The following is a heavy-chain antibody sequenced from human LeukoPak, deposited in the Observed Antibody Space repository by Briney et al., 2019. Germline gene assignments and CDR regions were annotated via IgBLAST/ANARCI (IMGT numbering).Heavy chain of an antibody. V-gene: IGHV3-30*18. J-gene: IGHJ6*02. CDR1: GFTFRSYG. CDR2: MSYDGSNK. Sequence: PGRSLRLSCAASGFTFRSYGMHWVRQAPGKGLEWVAVMSYDGSNKYYADSVKGRFTISRDNSKNTLYLQMNSLRAEDTAVYYCAKGAMLGGMDVWGQGTTVAVSS. D-gene: IGHD3-10*02. CDR3: AKGAMLGGMDV.